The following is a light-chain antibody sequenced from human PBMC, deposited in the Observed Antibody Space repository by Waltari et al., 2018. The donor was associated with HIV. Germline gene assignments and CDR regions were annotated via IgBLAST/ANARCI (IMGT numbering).Light chain of an antibody. CDR2: DVG. CDR1: SSDVGGYNY. CDR3: NSYTSTTTRWL. V-gene: IGLV2-14*03. Sequence: CTGTSSDVGGYNYVSWYQQHPGKAPKLIIFDVGNRPSGVSNRFSGSKSGNTASLTISGLQTEDEADYYCNSYTSTTTRWLFGGGTRLTVL. J-gene: IGLJ3*02.